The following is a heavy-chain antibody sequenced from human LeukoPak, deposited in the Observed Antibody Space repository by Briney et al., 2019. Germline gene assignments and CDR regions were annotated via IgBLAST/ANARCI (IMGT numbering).Heavy chain of an antibody. CDR2: MKQDGSEK. CDR1: GINFRGYW. V-gene: IGHV3-7*01. J-gene: IGHJ4*02. D-gene: IGHD5-12*01. Sequence: GGSLRLSCAVSGINFRGYWMAWVRQAPGKGLEWVANMKQDGSEKYYVDSVKGRFTISRDNAKNSLYLEVNSLRVEDTAVYYCARDLGHTGYDLYDYWSQGTLVTVSS. CDR3: ARDLGHTGYDLYDY.